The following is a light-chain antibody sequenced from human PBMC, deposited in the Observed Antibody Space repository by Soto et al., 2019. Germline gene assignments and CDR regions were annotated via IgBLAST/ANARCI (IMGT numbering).Light chain of an antibody. J-gene: IGKJ5*01. V-gene: IGKV1-5*01. CDR2: AAS. CDR3: QQLNSYPIT. Sequence: DVQMTQSPSTLSGSVGDRVTITCRASQTISSWLAWYQQKPGKAPKLLIYAASTLQSGVPSRFSGSGSGTDFTLTISSLQPEDFATYYCQQLNSYPITFGQGTRLEIK. CDR1: QTISSW.